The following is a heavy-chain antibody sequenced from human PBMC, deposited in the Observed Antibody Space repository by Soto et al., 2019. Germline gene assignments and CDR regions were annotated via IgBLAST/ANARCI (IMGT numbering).Heavy chain of an antibody. Sequence: GSLRLSCAAAGFTFSSYALNWVRQAPGKGLDWVAEISGSGTSTYYAPSVKGRFIISSDSSKNTLYLRMYSLRAEDTAMYYCAKSLSALFSLGDFQSSGQGALFTVSS. CDR1: GFTFSSYA. CDR2: ISGSGTST. CDR3: AKSLSALFSLGDFQS. V-gene: IGHV3-23*01. J-gene: IGHJ4*02. D-gene: IGHD2-21*01.